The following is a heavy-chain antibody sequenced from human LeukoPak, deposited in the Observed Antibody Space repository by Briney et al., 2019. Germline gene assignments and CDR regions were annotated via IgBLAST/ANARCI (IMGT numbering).Heavy chain of an antibody. CDR2: IYTSGRT. J-gene: IGHJ3*02. CDR1: GGSLSSYL. CDR3: ARDLTAANAFDI. Sequence: SETLSLTCPVSGGSLSSYLWSWIRQPAGKGLEWIGRIYTSGRTNYNPSLKRRVTMSVDTSKNQFSLKLSSVTAADTAVYYCARDLTAANAFDIWGEGTMVTVSS. V-gene: IGHV4-4*07.